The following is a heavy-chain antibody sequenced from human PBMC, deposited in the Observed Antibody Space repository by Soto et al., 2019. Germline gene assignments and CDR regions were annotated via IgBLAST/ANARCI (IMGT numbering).Heavy chain of an antibody. CDR3: ARDAFGYCSSKSCYMVYWLDP. J-gene: IGHJ5*02. V-gene: IGHV1-3*01. Sequence: ASVKVSCKASGYTFTSYAMHWVRQAPGQRLEWMGWINAGNGNTKYSQKFQGRVTITRDTSASTAYMELSSLRSEDTAVYYCARDAFGYCSSKSCYMVYWLDPWGQGTLVTVYS. D-gene: IGHD2-2*02. CDR2: INAGNGNT. CDR1: GYTFTSYA.